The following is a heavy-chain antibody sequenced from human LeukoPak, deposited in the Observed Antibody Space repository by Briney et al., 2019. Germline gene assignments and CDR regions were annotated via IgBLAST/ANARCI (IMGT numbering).Heavy chain of an antibody. CDR1: GYTFTSYY. V-gene: IGHV1-46*01. J-gene: IGHJ4*02. D-gene: IGHD2-15*01. Sequence: ASVKVSCKASGYTFTSYYMHWVRQAPGQGLEWVGIINPSGCSTSYAQKFQGRVTMTRATSTSTVYMELSSLRSEDTAVYYCARDNCSGGSCYAFGYWGQGTLVTVSS. CDR2: INPSGCST. CDR3: ARDNCSGGSCYAFGY.